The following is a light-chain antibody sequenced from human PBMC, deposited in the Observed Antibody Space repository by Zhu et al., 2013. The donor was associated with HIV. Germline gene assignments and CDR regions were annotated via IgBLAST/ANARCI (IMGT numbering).Light chain of an antibody. CDR1: QSVSPTY. V-gene: IGKV3D-15*01. J-gene: IGKJ5*01. CDR3: QQYSYWPIT. Sequence: ETVLTQSPDTLSLSPGETAILSCRASQSVSPTYLGWYQQRRGQAPRLVIYSTSTRAPDIPDRFTGGGSGTEFTLTISSLQSEDFAVYYCQQYSYWPITFGQGTRLEIK. CDR2: STS.